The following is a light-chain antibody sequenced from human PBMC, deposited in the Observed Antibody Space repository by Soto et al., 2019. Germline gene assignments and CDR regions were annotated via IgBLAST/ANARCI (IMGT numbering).Light chain of an antibody. CDR1: SSDVGGYNY. CDR3: SSYTSSSTLEV. CDR2: EVS. Sequence: QSVLTQPASVSGSPGQSITLSCTGTSSDVGGYNYVSWYQQHPGKAPKLMIYEVSNRPSGVSNRFSGSKSGNTASLTISGLQAEDEADYYCSSYTSSSTLEVFGTGTKGTVL. V-gene: IGLV2-14*01. J-gene: IGLJ1*01.